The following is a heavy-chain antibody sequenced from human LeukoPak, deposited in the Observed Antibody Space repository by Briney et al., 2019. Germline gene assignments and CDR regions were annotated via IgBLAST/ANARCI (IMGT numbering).Heavy chain of an antibody. Sequence: GASVKVSCKASGYTFTGYYMHWVRQAPGQGLEWMGWINPNSGGTNYAQKFQGRVTTTRDTSISTAYMELSRLRSDDTAVYYCARSPLLTIFGVVTMFFDYWGQGTLVTVSS. D-gene: IGHD3-3*01. CDR2: INPNSGGT. CDR1: GYTFTGYY. V-gene: IGHV1-2*02. J-gene: IGHJ4*02. CDR3: ARSPLLTIFGVVTMFFDY.